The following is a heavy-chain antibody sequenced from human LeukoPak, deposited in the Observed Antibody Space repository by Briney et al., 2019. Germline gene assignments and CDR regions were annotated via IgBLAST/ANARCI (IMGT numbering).Heavy chain of an antibody. J-gene: IGHJ4*01. CDR2: MNSAGTTI. CDR3: IREVQVRASASLGL. CDR1: GFTISGFW. Sequence: GGSLRLSCAASGFTISGFWMHWVSQVPGEGLVWVARMNSAGTTINYADSVKGRFTISRDNVGNTLHLQMNNLSLEDTAVYFCIREVQVRASASLGLWGRGTLVTVS. V-gene: IGHV3-74*01. D-gene: IGHD3-16*01.